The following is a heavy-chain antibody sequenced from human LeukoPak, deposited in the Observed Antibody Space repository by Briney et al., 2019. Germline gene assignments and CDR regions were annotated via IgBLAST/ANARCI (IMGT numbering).Heavy chain of an antibody. Sequence: PGGSLRLSCAASGFTFDDYAMHWVRQAPGKGLEWVSGISWNSGSIGYADSVKGRFTISRDNAKNSLYLQMNSLRAEDMALYYCAKDGSRFGELSNWGQGTLVTVPS. V-gene: IGHV3-9*03. CDR2: ISWNSGSI. D-gene: IGHD3-10*01. CDR3: AKDGSRFGELSN. J-gene: IGHJ4*02. CDR1: GFTFDDYA.